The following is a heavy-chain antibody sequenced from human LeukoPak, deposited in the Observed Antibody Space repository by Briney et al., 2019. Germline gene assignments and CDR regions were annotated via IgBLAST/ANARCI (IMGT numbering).Heavy chain of an antibody. D-gene: IGHD6-19*01. CDR2: ISASDDST. V-gene: IGHV3-23*01. CDR1: GFTSSNYD. J-gene: IGHJ4*02. Sequence: GGSLRLSCAASGFTSSNYDMNWVRQAPGKGLEWVSTISASDDSTYYADSVKGRFTISRDKSTNTLYLQMNSLRAEDTAVYYCTKRLVRHFDYWGQGTLVTVSS. CDR3: TKRLVRHFDY.